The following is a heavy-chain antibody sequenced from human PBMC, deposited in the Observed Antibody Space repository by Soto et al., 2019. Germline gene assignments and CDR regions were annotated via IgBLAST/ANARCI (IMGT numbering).Heavy chain of an antibody. CDR3: TKVGGLYDFWSGPLHFDL. Sequence: EAQLVESGGGFVQPGKSLRLSCAGSGFIFDDFAIHWVRQAPGKGLEWVSGISWNSDSIGYADSVKGRFTISRDNAKNSLYLQMNSLGVEDTALYYCTKVGGLYDFWSGPLHFDLWGQGTLVTVSS. V-gene: IGHV3-9*01. CDR1: GFIFDDFA. D-gene: IGHD3-3*01. CDR2: ISWNSDSI. J-gene: IGHJ4*02.